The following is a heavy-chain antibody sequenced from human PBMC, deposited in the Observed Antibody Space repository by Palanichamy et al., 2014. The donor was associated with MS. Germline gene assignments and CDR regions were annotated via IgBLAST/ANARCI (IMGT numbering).Heavy chain of an antibody. J-gene: IGHJ6*02. Sequence: QVQLVESGGGVVQPGRSLRLSCAASGFTFSSFGMHWVRQSPGKGLEWVAVIWYDGSNKYYADSVKGRFTISRDNSKNTLYLQMNSLRAEDTAVYYCARDVENSRLDYYYYGMDVWGQGTTVTVSS. CDR2: IWYDGSNK. CDR1: GFTFSSFG. CDR3: ARDVENSRLDYYYYGMDV. V-gene: IGHV3-33*01. D-gene: IGHD4-23*01.